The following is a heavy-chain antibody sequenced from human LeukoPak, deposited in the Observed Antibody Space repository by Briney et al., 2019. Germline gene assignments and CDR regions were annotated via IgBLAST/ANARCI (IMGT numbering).Heavy chain of an antibody. V-gene: IGHV1-69*02. CDR3: ARAYSSSSGGGMDV. CDR1: GGTFSSYT. J-gene: IGHJ6*02. D-gene: IGHD6-6*01. CDR2: IIPILGIA. Sequence: SVEVSCKASGGTFSSYTISWVRQAPGQGLEWMGRIIPILGIANYAQKFQGRVTITADKSASTAYMELSSLRSEDTAVYYCARAYSSSSGGGMDVWGQGTTVTVSS.